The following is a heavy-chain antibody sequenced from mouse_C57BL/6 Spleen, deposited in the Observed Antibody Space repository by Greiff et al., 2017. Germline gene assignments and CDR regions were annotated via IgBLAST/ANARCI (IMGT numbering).Heavy chain of an antibody. CDR1: GYAFSSSW. CDR2: IYPGDGDT. CDR3: AGYGGVLDY. J-gene: IGHJ2*02. V-gene: IGHV1-82*01. Sequence: QVQLQQSGPELVKPGASVKISCKAFGYAFSSSWMNWVQQRPGKGLEWIGRIYPGDGDTHYNGKFKGKATLTADKSSSTAYMQLSSLTSEDSAVXGCAGYGGVLDYWGQGTSLTVSS. D-gene: IGHD1-1*02.